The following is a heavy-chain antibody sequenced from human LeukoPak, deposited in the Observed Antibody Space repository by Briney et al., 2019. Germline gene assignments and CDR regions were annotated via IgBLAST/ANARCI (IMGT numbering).Heavy chain of an antibody. CDR2: IYTSGST. Sequence: PSETLSLTCTVSGGSISSYYWSWIRQPAGKGLEWIGRIYTSGSTNYNPSLKSRVAMSVDTSKNQFSLKLSSVTAADTAVYYCARDFGSGYYYYHMDVWGKGTTVTVSS. V-gene: IGHV4-4*07. CDR1: GGSISSYY. D-gene: IGHD3-10*01. CDR3: ARDFGSGYYYYHMDV. J-gene: IGHJ6*03.